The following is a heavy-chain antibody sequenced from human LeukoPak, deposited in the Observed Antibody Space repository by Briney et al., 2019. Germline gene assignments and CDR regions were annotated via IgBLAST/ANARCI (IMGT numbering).Heavy chain of an antibody. CDR1: GGSVSSNSAA. V-gene: IGHV6-1*01. CDR3: TSLTGDTDY. CDR2: TYYRSKWYK. D-gene: IGHD7-27*01. Sequence: SQTLSLTCAISGGSVSSNSAAWNWIRQSPSRGLEWLGRTYYRSKWYKEYALSVKSRININPDTSKNQCSLQLNSVTPEDTAVYSCTSLTGDTDYWGQGTLVTVSS. J-gene: IGHJ4*02.